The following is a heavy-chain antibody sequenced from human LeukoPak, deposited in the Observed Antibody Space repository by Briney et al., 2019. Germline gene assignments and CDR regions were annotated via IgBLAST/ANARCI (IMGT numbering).Heavy chain of an antibody. CDR3: ARDRRYGSGNYLYYGMDV. J-gene: IGHJ6*02. Sequence: PGGSLRLSCEVSGXTFSSDAMHWVRQAPGKGLEWVAVILYEGSNKYYADSARGRFTISRDDSKNTVYMQIRSLRVEDTAVYYCARDRRYGSGNYLYYGMDVWGQGTTVTVSS. D-gene: IGHD3-10*01. V-gene: IGHV3-30-3*01. CDR1: GXTFSSDA. CDR2: ILYEGSNK.